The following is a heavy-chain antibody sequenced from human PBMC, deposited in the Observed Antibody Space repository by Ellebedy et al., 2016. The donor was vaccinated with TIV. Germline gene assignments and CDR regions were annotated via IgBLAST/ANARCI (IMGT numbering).Heavy chain of an antibody. Sequence: GESLKISCAASGFTFDDYTMHWVRQAPGKGLEWVSLISWDGGSTYYADSVKGRFTISRDNSKNSLYLQMNSLRTEDTALYYCAKGVATTYPDFDYWGQGTLVTVSS. D-gene: IGHD5-12*01. CDR1: GFTFDDYT. V-gene: IGHV3-43*01. CDR2: ISWDGGST. J-gene: IGHJ4*02. CDR3: AKGVATTYPDFDY.